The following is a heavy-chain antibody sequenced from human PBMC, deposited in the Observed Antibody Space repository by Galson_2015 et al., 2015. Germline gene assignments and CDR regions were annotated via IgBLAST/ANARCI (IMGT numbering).Heavy chain of an antibody. CDR2: ISYDGSNK. J-gene: IGHJ6*02. CDR1: GFTFSSYG. V-gene: IGHV3-30*03. D-gene: IGHD3-9*01. Sequence: SLRLSCAASGFTFSSYGMHWVRQAPGKGLEWVAVISYDGSNKYYADSVKGRFTISRDNSKNTLYLQMNSLRAEDTAVYYCARVPGYDILKGYYGMDVWGQGTTVTVSS. CDR3: ARVPGYDILKGYYGMDV.